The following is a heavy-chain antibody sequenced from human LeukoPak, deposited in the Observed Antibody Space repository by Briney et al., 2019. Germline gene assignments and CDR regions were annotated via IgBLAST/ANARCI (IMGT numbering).Heavy chain of an antibody. Sequence: PSETLSLTCTVSGGSIRSTTHYWGWIRQPPGKGLEWIGYIYHSGTTNYNPSLRSRFTISVDTSKNQFSLKLSSVTAADTAVYYCATMKAVRVNDFWSGYPDYWGQGTLVTVSS. CDR2: IYHSGTT. D-gene: IGHD3-3*01. V-gene: IGHV4-61*05. J-gene: IGHJ4*02. CDR3: ATMKAVRVNDFWSGYPDY. CDR1: GGSIRSTTHY.